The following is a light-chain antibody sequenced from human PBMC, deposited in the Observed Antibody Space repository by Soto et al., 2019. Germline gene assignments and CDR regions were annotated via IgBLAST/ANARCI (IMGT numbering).Light chain of an antibody. CDR3: QQYNNWLIT. CDR2: AAS. J-gene: IGKJ5*01. Sequence: GVSVTMTWRESQSISSYLNWYQQKPGKAPKLLIYAASTLQSGVPSRFSGSGSGTDFTLIISSLQPEDFAVYYCQQYNNWLITFSQVRRLEIK. V-gene: IGKV1-39*02. CDR1: QSISSY.